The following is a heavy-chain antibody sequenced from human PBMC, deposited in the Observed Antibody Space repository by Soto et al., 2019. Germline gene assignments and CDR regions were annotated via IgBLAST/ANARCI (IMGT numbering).Heavy chain of an antibody. V-gene: IGHV4-31*03. Sequence: PSETLSLTCSVSGGGINNRDYYWSWIRQHPWKGLEWIGNIFYSGSTDYNPSLKGRITISIDTSKNEFSLKMTAVTAADTAVSYCARDRPALKSFGSGMDVWGQGTTVTVYS. J-gene: IGHJ6*02. CDR1: GGGINNRDYY. CDR2: IFYSGST. CDR3: ARDRPALKSFGSGMDV. D-gene: IGHD3-16*01.